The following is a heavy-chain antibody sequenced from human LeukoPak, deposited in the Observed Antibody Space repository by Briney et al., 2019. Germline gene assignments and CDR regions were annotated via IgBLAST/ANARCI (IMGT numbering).Heavy chain of an antibody. V-gene: IGHV1-69*13. CDR1: GGTFSSYA. D-gene: IGHD1-14*01. J-gene: IGHJ4*02. CDR2: IIPIFGTA. Sequence: SVKVSCKASGGTFSSYAISWVRQAPGQGLEWMGGIIPIFGTANYAQKFQGRVTITADESTSTAYMELSSLRSEDTAVYYCGKVAGKWIPDYWGQGALVTVSS. CDR3: GKVAGKWIPDY.